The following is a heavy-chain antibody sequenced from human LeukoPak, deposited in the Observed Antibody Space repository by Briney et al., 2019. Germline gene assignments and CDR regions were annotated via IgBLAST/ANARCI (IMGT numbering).Heavy chain of an antibody. CDR2: INPNSGGT. J-gene: IGHJ4*01. CDR1: GYTFSGYY. V-gene: IGHV1-2*02. D-gene: IGHD1-20*01. CDR3: ARDWGYNWNDGGGGFDY. Sequence: GASVKVSCKASGYTFSGYYMHWVRQAPGQGLEWVGWINPNSGGTNYAQKFQGRVTMTTDTSTSTAYMELRSLRSDDTAVYYCARDWGYNWNDGGGGFDYWGHGTLVTVSS.